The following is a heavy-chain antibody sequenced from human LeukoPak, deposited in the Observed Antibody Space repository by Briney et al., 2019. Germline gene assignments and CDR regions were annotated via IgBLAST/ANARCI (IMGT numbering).Heavy chain of an antibody. CDR3: AKDEVVVAATQGPYY. J-gene: IGHJ4*02. Sequence: GGSLRLSCAASGFTFSSYGMHWVRQAPGKGLEWVAVIWYDGSNKYYADSVKGRFTISRDNSKNTLYLQMNSLRAEDTAVYYCAKDEVVVAATQGPYYWGQGTLVTVSS. V-gene: IGHV3-33*06. CDR1: GFTFSSYG. D-gene: IGHD2-15*01. CDR2: IWYDGSNK.